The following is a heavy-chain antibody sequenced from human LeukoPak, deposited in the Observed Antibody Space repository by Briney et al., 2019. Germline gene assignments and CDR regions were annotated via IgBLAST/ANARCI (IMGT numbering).Heavy chain of an antibody. V-gene: IGHV4-34*01. CDR2: INHSGST. Sequence: KPSETLSLTCAVYGGSFSGYYWSWIRQPPGKGLEWIGEINHSGSTNYNPSLKSRVTISEDTSKNQFSLKLSSVTAADTAVYYCARVIAVAGGSYYFDYWGQGTLVTVSS. D-gene: IGHD6-19*01. CDR3: ARVIAVAGGSYYFDY. CDR1: GGSFSGYY. J-gene: IGHJ4*02.